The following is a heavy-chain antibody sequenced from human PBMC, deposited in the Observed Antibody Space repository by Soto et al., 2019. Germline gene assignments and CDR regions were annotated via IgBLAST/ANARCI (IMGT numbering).Heavy chain of an antibody. CDR2: INHSGST. D-gene: IGHD2-2*01. Sequence: QVQLQQWGAGLLKPSETLSLTCAVYGGSFSGYYWSWIRQPPGKGLEWIGEINHSGSTNYDPSLNSRVTISVDTSKHQCSLRLSSVTAADTAVYYCARGPYCSCTSCYGRRSSFDYWGQGTLVTVSS. CDR1: GGSFSGYY. J-gene: IGHJ4*02. CDR3: ARGPYCSCTSCYGRRSSFDY. V-gene: IGHV4-34*01.